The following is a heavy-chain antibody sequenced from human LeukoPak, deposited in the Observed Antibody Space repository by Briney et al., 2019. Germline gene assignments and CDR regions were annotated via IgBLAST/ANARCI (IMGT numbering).Heavy chain of an antibody. CDR1: GYTFTGYY. D-gene: IGHD3-22*01. J-gene: IGHJ4*02. CDR2: INPSGGST. CDR3: ARAYYHDSSDYYFPLDY. Sequence: AASVKVSCKASGYTFTGYYMHWVRQAPGQGLGWMGIINPSGGSTTYAQKFQGRVTMTRDTSTSTVYMELSSLRSEDTAVYYCARAYYHDSSDYYFPLDYWGQGTLVTVSS. V-gene: IGHV1-46*01.